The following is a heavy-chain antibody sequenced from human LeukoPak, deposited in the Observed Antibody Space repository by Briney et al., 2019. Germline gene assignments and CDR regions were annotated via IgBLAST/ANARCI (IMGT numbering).Heavy chain of an antibody. CDR2: ISGSGSTI. J-gene: IGHJ6*04. CDR3: AELGITMIGGV. CDR1: RFTFSNYV. V-gene: IGHV3-23*01. Sequence: GGSLRLSCAASRFTFSNYVMSWVRQAPGKGLEWVSAISGSGSTIYYADSVKGRFTISRDNAKNSLYLQMNSLRAEDTAVYYCAELGITMIGGVWGKGTTVTISS. D-gene: IGHD3-10*02.